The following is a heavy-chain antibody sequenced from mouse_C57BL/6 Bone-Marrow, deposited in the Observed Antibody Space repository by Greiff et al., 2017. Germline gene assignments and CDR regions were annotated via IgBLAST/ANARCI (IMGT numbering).Heavy chain of an antibody. J-gene: IGHJ4*01. Sequence: QVQLQQSGAELVRPGTSVKVSCKASGYAFTNYLIEWVKQRPGQGLEWIGVINPGSGGTNYNEKFKGKATLTADKSSSTAYMHLSSLTSEDSAVYFCARRGTYYSNYGFYYAMDYWGQGTSVTVSS. CDR1: GYAFTNYL. CDR2: INPGSGGT. V-gene: IGHV1-54*01. CDR3: ARRGTYYSNYGFYYAMDY. D-gene: IGHD2-5*01.